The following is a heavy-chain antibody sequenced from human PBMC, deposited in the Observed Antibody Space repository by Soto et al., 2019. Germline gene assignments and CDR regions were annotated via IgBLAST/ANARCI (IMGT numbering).Heavy chain of an antibody. CDR1: VFSCHDNT. D-gene: IGHD6-13*01. V-gene: IGHV3-43*01. CDR2: ISWDGYIT. CDR3: AKTSIAAYFYGLDV. J-gene: IGHJ6*02. Sequence: WWSLRLSCSASVFSCHDNTVHWFRQPPGKSLEWVSLISWDGYITYYADSVKGRFTISRDSSKDSLYLQMNNLRTEDTALYYWAKTSIAAYFYGLDVWGQGTRVTVSS.